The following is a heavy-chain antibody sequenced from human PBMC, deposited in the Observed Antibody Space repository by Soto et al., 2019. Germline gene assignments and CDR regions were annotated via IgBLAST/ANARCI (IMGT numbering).Heavy chain of an antibody. CDR3: AKVSENYYYYGMDV. V-gene: IGHV3-23*01. D-gene: IGHD3-3*01. Sequence: GGSLRLSCAASGFTFSSYAMKWVRQAPGKGLEWVSGISGSGDSTYYTDSVKGRFTISRDNSKNTLYLQMNSLRAEATDVYYCAKVSENYYYYGMDVWGQGTTVTVSS. J-gene: IGHJ6*02. CDR1: GFTFSSYA. CDR2: ISGSGDST.